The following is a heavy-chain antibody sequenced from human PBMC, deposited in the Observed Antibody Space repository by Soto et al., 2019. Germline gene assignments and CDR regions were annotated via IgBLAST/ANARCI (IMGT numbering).Heavy chain of an antibody. V-gene: IGHV3-30*18. CDR2: ISYDGSNK. CDR3: AKDARFDFWSGSPLNWFDP. CDR1: GFTFSSYG. D-gene: IGHD3-3*01. Sequence: PGGSLRLSCAASGFTFSSYGMHWVRQAPGKGLEWVAVISYDGSNKYYADPVKGRFTISRDNSKNTLYLQMNSLRAEDTAVYYCAKDARFDFWSGSPLNWFDPWGQGTLVTVSS. J-gene: IGHJ5*02.